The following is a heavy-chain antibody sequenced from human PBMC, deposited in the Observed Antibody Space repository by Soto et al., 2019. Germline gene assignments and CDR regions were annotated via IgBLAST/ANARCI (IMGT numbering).Heavy chain of an antibody. CDR2: IYYSGST. D-gene: IGHD1-26*01. J-gene: IGHJ5*02. CDR1: GGSISSYY. Sequence: SETLSLTCTVSGGSISSYYWSWIRQPPGKGLEWIGYIYYSGSTNYNPSLKSRGTISVDTSKNQFSLKLSSVTAADTAVYYCARGGDRWELTPYNWFDPWGQGTLVTVSS. V-gene: IGHV4-59*01. CDR3: ARGGDRWELTPYNWFDP.